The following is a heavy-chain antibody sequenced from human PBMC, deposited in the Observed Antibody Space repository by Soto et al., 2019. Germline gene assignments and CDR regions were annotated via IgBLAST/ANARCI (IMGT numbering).Heavy chain of an antibody. J-gene: IGHJ6*02. Sequence: GSSVKVSCKASGGTLRGDAISWVRQAPGQGLEWMGGIIPIFGAATYAQKFQGRVTITADESTSTAYMEASSLRSEDTAVYFCARSSDTGIDKTHRIYYYNVLDVWGQGTTVTVSS. CDR2: IIPIFGAA. CDR1: GGTLRGDA. CDR3: ARSSDTGIDKTHRIYYYNVLDV. D-gene: IGHD5-18*01. V-gene: IGHV1-69*13.